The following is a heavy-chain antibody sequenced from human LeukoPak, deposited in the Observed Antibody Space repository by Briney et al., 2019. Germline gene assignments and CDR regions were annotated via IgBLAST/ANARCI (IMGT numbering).Heavy chain of an antibody. V-gene: IGHV3-48*01. D-gene: IGHD3-9*01. CDR2: ISPRSDVV. J-gene: IGHJ4*02. CDR1: GFTFNSYS. Sequence: GESLRLSCTASGFTFNSYSMNWVREAPGKGLEWVSHISPRSDVVSYTDSVKGRFTISRENAKNSLYLHMSNLRAEDMAVYYCVRDNDWAFDYWGQGTLVPVSS. CDR3: VRDNDWAFDY.